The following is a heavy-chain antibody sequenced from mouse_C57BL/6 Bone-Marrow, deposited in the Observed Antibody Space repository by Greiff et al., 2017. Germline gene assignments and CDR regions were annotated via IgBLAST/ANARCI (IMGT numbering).Heavy chain of an antibody. CDR3: ARVHYYGRSYWYFDV. J-gene: IGHJ1*03. D-gene: IGHD1-1*01. V-gene: IGHV1-64*01. CDR2: IHPTNGST. Sequence: QVQLQQPGAELVKPGASVKLSCKASGYTFTSYWMHWVKQRPGQGLEWIGMIHPTNGSTNYNEKFKSKATLTVDKSSSTAYMQLSSLTSEDSAVYYCARVHYYGRSYWYFDVWGTGTTVTVPS. CDR1: GYTFTSYW.